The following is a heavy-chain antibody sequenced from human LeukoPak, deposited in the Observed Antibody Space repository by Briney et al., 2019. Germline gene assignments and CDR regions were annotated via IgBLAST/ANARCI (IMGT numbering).Heavy chain of an antibody. CDR2: ISSSSSYI. Sequence: GGSLRLSCAASGFTFSSYAMSWVRQAPGKGLEWVSSISSSSSYIYYADSVKGRFTISRDNAKNSLYLQMNSLRAEDTAVYYCARDAACSSTSCYFRNYYYYYGMDVWGQGTTVTVSS. V-gene: IGHV3-21*01. CDR3: ARDAACSSTSCYFRNYYYYYGMDV. D-gene: IGHD2-2*01. J-gene: IGHJ6*02. CDR1: GFTFSSYA.